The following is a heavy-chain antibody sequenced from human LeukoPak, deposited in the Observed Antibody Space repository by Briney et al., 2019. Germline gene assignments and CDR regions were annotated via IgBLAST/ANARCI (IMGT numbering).Heavy chain of an antibody. Sequence: GSLSLSCAASGNYWMHWVRQAPGKGLVWVSHINSDGSWTGYADSVKGRFTISKDNAKNMVYLHMNSLRVDDTAVYYCVSFYETYWGRGTLVTVSS. V-gene: IGHV3-74*01. CDR3: VSFYETY. CDR1: GNYW. CDR2: INSDGSWT. D-gene: IGHD2-2*01. J-gene: IGHJ4*02.